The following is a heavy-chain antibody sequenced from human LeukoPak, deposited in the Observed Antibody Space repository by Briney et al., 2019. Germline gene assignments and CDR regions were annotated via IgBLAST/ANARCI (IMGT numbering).Heavy chain of an antibody. V-gene: IGHV4-59*01. D-gene: IGHD5-24*01. CDR2: IYYSGST. Sequence: SETLSLTCTVSGGSISIYYWSWIRQPPGKGLEWIGYIYYSGSTNYNPSLKSRVTISVDTSKNQFSLKLSSVTAADTAVYYCARGWKMATNPFDYWGQGTLVTVSS. CDR3: ARGWKMATNPFDY. CDR1: GGSISIYY. J-gene: IGHJ4*02.